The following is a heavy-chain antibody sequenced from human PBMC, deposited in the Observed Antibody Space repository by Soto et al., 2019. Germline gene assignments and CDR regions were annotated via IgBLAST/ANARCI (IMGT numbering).Heavy chain of an antibody. CDR3: AKDHSSRAAALFDP. D-gene: IGHD6-13*01. CDR2: ISGSGGST. V-gene: IGHV3-23*01. CDR1: GFTFSGYA. Sequence: LRLSCAASGFTFSGYAMSWVRQAPGKGLEWVSAISGSGGSTYYADSVKGRFTISRDNSKNTLYLQMNSLRAEDTAVYYCAKDHSSRAAALFDPWGQGTLVTVSS. J-gene: IGHJ5*02.